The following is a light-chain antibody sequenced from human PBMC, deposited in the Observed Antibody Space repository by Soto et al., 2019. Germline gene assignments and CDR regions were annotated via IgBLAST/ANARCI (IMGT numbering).Light chain of an antibody. CDR3: QQYGSSPIT. Sequence: EIVLTQSPGTLSLSPGERATLSCRASQSVNTNDLAWYQQKSGQAPRLLIYGASSRATGIPDRFSGSGSGTAYTLTISRLEPQSFAAYFCQQYGSSPITFGQGTRLEIK. CDR2: GAS. J-gene: IGKJ5*01. CDR1: QSVNTND. V-gene: IGKV3-20*01.